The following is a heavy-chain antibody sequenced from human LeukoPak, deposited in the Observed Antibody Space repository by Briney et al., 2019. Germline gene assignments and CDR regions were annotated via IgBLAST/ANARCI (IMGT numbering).Heavy chain of an antibody. CDR1: GYSFTNYG. CDR2: ISAYNGNT. CDR3: ARDRRYSYGTDAFDI. V-gene: IGHV1-18*01. Sequence: ASVTVSFKASGYSFTNYGITWVRQAPGQGGEWMGWISAYNGNTNYAQQFQGRVTITTDTSTSTAYMELRSLRSDDTAVYYCARDRRYSYGTDAFDIWGQGTMVTVSS. J-gene: IGHJ3*02. D-gene: IGHD5-18*01.